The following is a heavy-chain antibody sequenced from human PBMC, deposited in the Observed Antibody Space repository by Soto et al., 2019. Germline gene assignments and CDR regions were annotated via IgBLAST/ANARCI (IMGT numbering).Heavy chain of an antibody. J-gene: IGHJ6*02. D-gene: IGHD3-22*01. CDR3: ARDSSGPITDLRGYYYYGMDV. CDR2: IYPGDSDT. CDR1: ECYFVHHW. Sequence: PGEPQRSCCRGSECYFVHHWIGRVRQLPGKGLEWTGIIYPGDSDTRYSPSFQGQVTISADKSISTAYLQWSSLKASDNAMYYCARDSSGPITDLRGYYYYGMDVWGQGTTGTVS. V-gene: IGHV5-51*01.